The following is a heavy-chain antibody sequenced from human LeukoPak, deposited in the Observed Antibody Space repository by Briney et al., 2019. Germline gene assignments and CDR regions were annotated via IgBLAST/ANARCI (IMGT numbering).Heavy chain of an antibody. CDR3: ARDGVLLWFGELIGWFDP. CDR1: GFTFSSYG. CDR2: IRYDGSNK. D-gene: IGHD3-10*01. Sequence: PGGSLRLSCAASGFTFSSYGMHWVRQAPGKGLEWVAFIRYDGSNKYYADSVKGRFTISRDNSKNTLYLQMNSLRAEDTAVYYCARDGVLLWFGELIGWFDPWGQGTLVTVSS. V-gene: IGHV3-30*02. J-gene: IGHJ5*02.